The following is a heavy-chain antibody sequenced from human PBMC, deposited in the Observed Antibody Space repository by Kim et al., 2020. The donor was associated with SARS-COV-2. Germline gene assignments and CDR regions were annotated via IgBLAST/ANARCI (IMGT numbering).Heavy chain of an antibody. D-gene: IGHD3-9*01. V-gene: IGHV3-23*01. CDR1: GFTFSDFA. Sequence: GGSLRLSCAASGFTFSDFAMGWVRQAPGKGLEWVSTINARGDSRHHTDSLRGRFSISRDNSRNTLYLQMNSLRAEDTGVYYCAKTHDISTGYQDPYFDHWGQGILVTVSS. CDR2: INARGDSR. CDR3: AKTHDISTGYQDPYFDH. J-gene: IGHJ4*02.